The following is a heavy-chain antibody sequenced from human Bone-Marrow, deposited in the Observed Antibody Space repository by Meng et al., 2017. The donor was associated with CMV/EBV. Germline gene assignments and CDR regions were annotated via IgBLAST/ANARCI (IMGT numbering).Heavy chain of an antibody. CDR3: ARGSPYYDFWSGYFNYYGMDV. J-gene: IGHJ6*02. CDR2: INPNSGGT. Sequence: GESLKISCKGSGYTFTTYWITWVRQAPGQGLEWMGWINPNSGGTNYAQKFQGRVTMTRDTSISTAYMELSRLRSDDTAVYYCARGSPYYDFWSGYFNYYGMDVWGQGNTVTVSS. V-gene: IGHV1-2*02. CDR1: GYTFTTYW. D-gene: IGHD3-3*01.